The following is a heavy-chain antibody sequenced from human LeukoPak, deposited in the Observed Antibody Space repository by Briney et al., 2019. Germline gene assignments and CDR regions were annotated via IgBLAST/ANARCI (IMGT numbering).Heavy chain of an antibody. D-gene: IGHD2-2*01. Sequence: SETLSLTCAVSGYSFSSGYYWGWIRPPPGKGLEWIGSIYHSGSTHYNPSPKSRVTMSVDTSKNQFSLKLSSVTAADTAVYYCARNRTSSYFDYWGQGTLVTVSS. V-gene: IGHV4-38-2*01. CDR1: GYSFSSGYY. CDR2: IYHSGST. J-gene: IGHJ4*02. CDR3: ARNRTSSYFDY.